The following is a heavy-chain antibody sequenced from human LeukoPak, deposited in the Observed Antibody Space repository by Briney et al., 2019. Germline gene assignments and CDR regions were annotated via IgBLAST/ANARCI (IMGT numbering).Heavy chain of an antibody. CDR2: LDPEDGET. CDR3: VTLVELPTDEWAQNEAFDI. J-gene: IGHJ3*02. D-gene: IGHD1-26*01. V-gene: IGHV1-69-2*01. CDR1: GYTFIDYY. Sequence: GASVKVSCKASGYTFIDYYIHWVQQAPGKGLEWMGRLDPEDGETVYPEKFQGRVTMTADTSRDTAHMELSSLRSEDTAIYYCVTLVELPTDEWAQNEAFDIWGQGTMVTVSS.